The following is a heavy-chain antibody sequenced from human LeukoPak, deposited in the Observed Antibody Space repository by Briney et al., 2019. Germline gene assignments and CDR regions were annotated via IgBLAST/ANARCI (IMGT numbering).Heavy chain of an antibody. V-gene: IGHV3-33*01. CDR3: ARGFGSGRFGNYFDY. CDR2: IWYDGSNK. CDR1: GFPFSSYG. J-gene: IGHJ4*02. Sequence: PGGSLRLSCAASGFPFSSYGMHWVRQAPGKGPEWVAVIWYDGSNKEDSVNGRFTISRDNSKNTVFLQMNSLRAEDTAVYYCARGFGSGRFGNYFDYWGQGALVTV. D-gene: IGHD3-10*01.